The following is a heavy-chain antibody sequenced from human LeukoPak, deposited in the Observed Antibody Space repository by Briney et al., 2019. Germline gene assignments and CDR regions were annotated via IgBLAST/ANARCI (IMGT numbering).Heavy chain of an antibody. V-gene: IGHV1-24*01. CDR1: GYTLTELS. CDR3: ATVVRQSSTSCYGCMDA. Sequence: GASVKVSCKVSGYTLTELSMHWVRQAPGKGLEWMGGFDPEDGETIYAQKFQGRVTMTEDTSTDTAYMELSSLRSEDTAVYHCATVVRQSSTSCYGCMDAWGKGTTVTVSS. CDR2: FDPEDGET. D-gene: IGHD2-2*01. J-gene: IGHJ6*03.